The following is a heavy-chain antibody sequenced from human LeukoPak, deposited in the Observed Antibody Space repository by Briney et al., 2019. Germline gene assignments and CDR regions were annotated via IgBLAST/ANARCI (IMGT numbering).Heavy chain of an antibody. J-gene: IGHJ5*01. V-gene: IGHV4-4*02. CDR1: GGSISSSNW. Sequence: PSGTLSLTCAVSGGSISSSNWWSWVRQPPGKGLEWIGEIFHSGTTSYNPSLKSRVTISVDTSKNQFSLKLSSVTAADTAVYYCARLATPSTMAARGRSWFESWGQGTLVTVSS. CDR3: ARLATPSTMAARGRSWFES. D-gene: IGHD6-6*01. CDR2: IFHSGTT.